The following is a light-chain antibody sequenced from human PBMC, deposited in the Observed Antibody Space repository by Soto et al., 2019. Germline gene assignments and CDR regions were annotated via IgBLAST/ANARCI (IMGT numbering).Light chain of an antibody. Sequence: DIQMTQSPSSVSASVGDRVTITCRASQGISSYLAWYQQKPGKAPNLLIYAASSLHSGVPSRFGASGSGTDFTLTISSLQPADFATYYCQQANSFPLTFGGGTKVEIK. V-gene: IGKV1-12*01. CDR3: QQANSFPLT. J-gene: IGKJ4*01. CDR1: QGISSY. CDR2: AAS.